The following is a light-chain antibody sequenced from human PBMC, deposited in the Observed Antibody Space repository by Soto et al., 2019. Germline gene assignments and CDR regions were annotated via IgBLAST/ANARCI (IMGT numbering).Light chain of an antibody. Sequence: QSVLTQSPSASASLGASVKLTCTLSSGHSSYAIAWHQQQPEKAPRYLMKLNSDGSHSKGDGIPDRFSGSNSGAERYLTISSLQSEDEADYYCQTWGTGPWVFGGGTKLTVL. CDR1: SGHSSYA. V-gene: IGLV4-69*01. CDR3: QTWGTGPWV. CDR2: LNSDGSH. J-gene: IGLJ3*02.